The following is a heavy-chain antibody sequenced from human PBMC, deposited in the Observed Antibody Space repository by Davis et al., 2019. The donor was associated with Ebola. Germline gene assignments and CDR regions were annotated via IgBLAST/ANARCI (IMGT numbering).Heavy chain of an antibody. D-gene: IGHD5-24*01. CDR1: GFTFTHYA. J-gene: IGHJ6*03. CDR2: IKPDGSAG. Sequence: GGSLRLSCATSGFTFTHYAMTWVRQPPGKGLEWVANIKPDGSAGSYVNSVKGRFTISRDNAKNSLDLQMSSLRVEDTAVYYCATFNWYYMDVWGKGTTVTVSS. CDR3: ATFNWYYMDV. V-gene: IGHV3-7*03.